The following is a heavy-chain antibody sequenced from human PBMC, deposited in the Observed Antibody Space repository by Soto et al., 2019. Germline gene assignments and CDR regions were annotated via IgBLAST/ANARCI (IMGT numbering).Heavy chain of an antibody. CDR2: IYYSGST. Sequence: TSQTRSLTCPLYGGSLSSGSNYWSWLRHTPGKGWEWTGLIYYSGSTNSNPSLKRRVTISVDTSKTQFPWTLCAVTASATAVCHCACSAQLEPLDYWGQGAQVPVSS. CDR1: GGSLSSGSNY. J-gene: IGHJ4*01. CDR3: ACSAQLEPLDY. V-gene: IGHV4-61*01. D-gene: IGHD1-1*01.